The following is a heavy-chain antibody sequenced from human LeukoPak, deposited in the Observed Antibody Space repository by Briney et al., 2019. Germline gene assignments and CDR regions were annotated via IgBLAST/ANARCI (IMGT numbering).Heavy chain of an antibody. J-gene: IGHJ4*02. CDR3: ARALPMGGDLYYFDY. CDR1: GGSISSGGYY. V-gene: IGHV4-31*03. CDR2: IYYSGST. Sequence: PSETLSLTCTVSGGSISSGGYYWSWIRQHPGKGLEWIGYIYYSGSTYYNPSLKSRVTISVDTSKNQFSLKLSSVTAADTAVYYCARALPMGGDLYYFDYWGQGTLVTVSS. D-gene: IGHD2/OR15-2a*01.